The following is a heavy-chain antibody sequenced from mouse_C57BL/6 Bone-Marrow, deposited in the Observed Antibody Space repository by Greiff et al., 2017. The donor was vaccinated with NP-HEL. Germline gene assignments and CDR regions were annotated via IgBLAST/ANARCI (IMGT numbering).Heavy chain of an antibody. Sequence: EVKLMESGGGLVQPGGSLKLSCAASGFTFSDYGMAWVRQAPRKGPEWVAFISNLAYSIYYVGTVTGRFTISRENAKNTLYLEMSSLRSEDTAMYYCARSKGYFDVWGTGTTVTVSS. CDR2: ISNLAYSI. CDR1: GFTFSDYG. J-gene: IGHJ1*03. CDR3: ARSKGYFDV. V-gene: IGHV5-15*01.